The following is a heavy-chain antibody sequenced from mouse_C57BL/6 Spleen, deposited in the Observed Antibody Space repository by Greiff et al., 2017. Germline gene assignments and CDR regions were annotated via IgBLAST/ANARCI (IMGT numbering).Heavy chain of an antibody. V-gene: IGHV1-22*01. CDR3: ARFRDSPLYAMDY. J-gene: IGHJ4*01. CDR1: GYTFTDYN. CDR2: INPNNGGT. D-gene: IGHD6-1*01. Sequence: VQLQQSGPELVKPGASVKMSCKASGYTFTDYNMHWVKQSHGKSLEWIGYINPNNGGTSYNQKFKGKATLTVNKSSSTAYMELRSLTSEDSAVYYCARFRDSPLYAMDYWGQGTSVTVSS.